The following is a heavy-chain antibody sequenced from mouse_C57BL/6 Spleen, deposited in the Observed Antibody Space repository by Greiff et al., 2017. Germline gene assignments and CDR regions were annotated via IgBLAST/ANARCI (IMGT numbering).Heavy chain of an antibody. V-gene: IGHV1-80*01. CDR3: ARDYSNYYYYARDY. J-gene: IGHJ4*01. D-gene: IGHD2-5*01. CDR1: GYAFSSYW. CDR2: IYPGDGDT. Sequence: VQLQQSGAELVKPGASVKISCKASGYAFSSYWMNWVKQRPGKGLEWIGQIYPGDGDTNYNGKFKGKATLTADKSSSTAYMQLSSLTSEYSAVYFCARDYSNYYYYARDYWGQGTSVTVSS.